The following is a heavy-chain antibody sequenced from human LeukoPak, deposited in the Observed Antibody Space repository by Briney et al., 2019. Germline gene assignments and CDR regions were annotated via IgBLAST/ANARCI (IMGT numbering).Heavy chain of an antibody. Sequence: GGSLRLSCAASGFTFSSYAMSWVRQAPGKGLEWVSAISGSGGGTYYADSVKGRFTISRDNSKNTLYLQMNSLRAEDTAVYYCAKSGAGAYDILTGYADWSQGTLVTVSS. CDR1: GFTFSSYA. V-gene: IGHV3-23*01. D-gene: IGHD3-9*01. CDR2: ISGSGGGT. CDR3: AKSGAGAYDILTGYAD. J-gene: IGHJ4*02.